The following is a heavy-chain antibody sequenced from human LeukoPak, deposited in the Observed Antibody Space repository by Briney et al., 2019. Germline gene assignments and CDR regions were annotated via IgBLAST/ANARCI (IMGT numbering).Heavy chain of an antibody. J-gene: IGHJ4*02. CDR1: GYTFTGYY. CDR3: ASGDSSDRSALYYSDY. Sequence: ASVKVSCKASGYTFTGYYIQWARQAPGQGLEWMGWINSNSGGTDYAQKFQGRVTMARDTSTSTAYMELRRLRSDDTAVYYCASGDSSDRSALYYSDYWGQGTLVTVSS. V-gene: IGHV1-2*02. D-gene: IGHD6-19*01. CDR2: INSNSGGT.